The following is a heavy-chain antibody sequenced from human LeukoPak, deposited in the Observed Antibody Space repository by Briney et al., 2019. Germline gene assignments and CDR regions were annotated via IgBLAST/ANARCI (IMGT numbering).Heavy chain of an antibody. J-gene: IGHJ4*02. CDR3: ARDEVSGGWYNH. V-gene: IGHV1-18*04. Sequence: ASVTVSCKASGYTFTSRGISWVRQAPGQGLEWMGWINCHNGNTNYAQKLQGRLTMTTDTSTSTAYMELRSLRSDDTAVYYCARDEVSGGWYNHWGQGTLVTVSS. CDR2: INCHNGNT. D-gene: IGHD6-19*01. CDR1: GYTFTSRG.